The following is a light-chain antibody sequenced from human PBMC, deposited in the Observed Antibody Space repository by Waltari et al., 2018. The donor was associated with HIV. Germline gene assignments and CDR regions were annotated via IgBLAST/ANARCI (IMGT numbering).Light chain of an antibody. CDR3: SSYTTSSTLGGV. J-gene: IGLJ2*01. CDR1: SSDVGGYNY. CDR2: EVS. Sequence: QSALTQPASVSGSPGQSITISCTGTSSDVGGYNYVSWYQQHPGKAPKLMIYEVSNRPSGVSNRFSGSKASNTASLTISGLQADDEADYDCSSYTTSSTLGGVFGGGTKLTVL. V-gene: IGLV2-14*01.